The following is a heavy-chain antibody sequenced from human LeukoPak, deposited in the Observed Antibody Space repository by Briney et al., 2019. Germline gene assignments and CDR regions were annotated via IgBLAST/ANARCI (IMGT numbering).Heavy chain of an antibody. J-gene: IGHJ6*02. D-gene: IGHD6-19*01. CDR1: RFTFSSYW. Sequence: GGSLRLSCAASRFTFSSYWMSWVRQAPGRGLEWVSYISSSSSTIYYADSVKGRFTISRDNAKNSLYLQMNSLRAEDTAVYYCARTGYSSGWYFSRTYGMDVWGQGTTVTVSS. V-gene: IGHV3-48*01. CDR3: ARTGYSSGWYFSRTYGMDV. CDR2: ISSSSSTI.